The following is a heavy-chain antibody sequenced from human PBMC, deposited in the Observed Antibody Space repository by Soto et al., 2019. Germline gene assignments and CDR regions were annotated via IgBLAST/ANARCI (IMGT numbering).Heavy chain of an antibody. D-gene: IGHD3-3*01. V-gene: IGHV4-31*02. J-gene: IGHJ4*02. CDR3: ARAGTAVLRFLEWLAYFDY. CDR1: GGSISSGGYY. CDR2: IYYSGST. Sequence: SETLSLTCTFSGGSISSGGYYWSWIRQHPGKGLEWIGYIYYSGSTYYNPSLKSRVTISVDTSKNQFSLKLSSVTAADTAVYYCARAGTAVLRFLEWLAYFDYWGQGTLVTVSS.